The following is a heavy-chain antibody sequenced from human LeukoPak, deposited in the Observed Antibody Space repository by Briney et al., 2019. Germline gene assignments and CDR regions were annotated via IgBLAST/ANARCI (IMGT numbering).Heavy chain of an antibody. CDR2: IKKDGSEK. CDR3: ARDSGYCSSTSCYVHYFDY. D-gene: IGHD2-2*01. CDR1: GFTFSSYW. V-gene: IGHV3-7*01. Sequence: GGSLRLSCAASGFTFSSYWMSWVRQVAGKGLEWVANIKKDGSEKYYVDSVKGRFTISRDNAKNSLYLQMNSLRAEDTAVYYCARDSGYCSSTSCYVHYFDYWGQGTLVTVSS. J-gene: IGHJ4*02.